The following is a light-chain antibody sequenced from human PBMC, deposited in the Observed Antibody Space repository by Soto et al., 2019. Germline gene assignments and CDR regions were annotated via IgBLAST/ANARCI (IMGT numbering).Light chain of an antibody. Sequence: DFQMTQSPSSLSASVGDRVTITCRASQSISSYLNWYQQKPGIAPKLLIYAASSLQSGVPSRFSGSGSGTDFTLTISSLQPEDFATYYCQQSYSTPYTFGQGTKLEI. CDR3: QQSYSTPYT. V-gene: IGKV1-39*01. CDR1: QSISSY. J-gene: IGKJ2*01. CDR2: AAS.